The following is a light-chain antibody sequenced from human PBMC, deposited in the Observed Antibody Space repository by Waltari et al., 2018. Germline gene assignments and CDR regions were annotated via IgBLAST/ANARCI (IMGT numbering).Light chain of an antibody. V-gene: IGLV1-40*01. CDR3: QSYDSSLSASV. Sequence: QSVLTQPPSVSGAPGQRITISCIGSDSNIGAAYDVHWYQQLPGTAPKLLMFAMSYRPSGVPDRFSGSKSGTSASLAITGRQADDEADYYCQSYDSSLSASVFGGGTKVTVL. CDR2: AMS. CDR1: DSNIGAAYD. J-gene: IGLJ3*02.